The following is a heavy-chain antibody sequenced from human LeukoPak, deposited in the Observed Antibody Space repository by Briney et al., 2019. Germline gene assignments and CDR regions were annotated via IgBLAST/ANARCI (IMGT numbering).Heavy chain of an antibody. V-gene: IGHV3-11*01. CDR3: AKDKLTGSGLLDV. J-gene: IGHJ6*02. CDR2: ISSSGSTI. CDR1: GFTFSDYY. Sequence: PGGSLRLSCAASGFTFSDYYMSWIRQAPGKGLEWVSYISSSGSTIYYADSVKGRFTISRDNAKNSLYLQMNSLRAEDTALYYCAKDKLTGSGLLDVWGQGTTVTVSS. D-gene: IGHD1-20*01.